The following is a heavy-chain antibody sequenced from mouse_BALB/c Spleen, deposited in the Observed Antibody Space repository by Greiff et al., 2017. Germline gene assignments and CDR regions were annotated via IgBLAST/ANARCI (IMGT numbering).Heavy chain of an antibody. CDR3: AREYDGYYFDY. Sequence: EVMLVESGGGLVKPGGSLKLSCAASGFTFSSYAMSWVRQTPEKRLEWVASISSGGSTYYPDSVKGRFTISRDNARNILYLQMSSLRSEDTAMYYCAREYDGYYFDYWGQGTTLTVSS. J-gene: IGHJ2*01. CDR2: ISSGGST. V-gene: IGHV5-6-5*01. D-gene: IGHD2-3*01. CDR1: GFTFSSYA.